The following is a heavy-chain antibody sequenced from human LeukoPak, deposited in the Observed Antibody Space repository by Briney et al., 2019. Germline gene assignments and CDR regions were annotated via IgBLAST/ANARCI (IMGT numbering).Heavy chain of an antibody. CDR1: GFTFSDYY. Sequence: KPAGSLRLSCAASGFTFSDYYMSWIRQAPGKGLEWVSDISSTSIYTNYADSVKGRFTISRDNAKNSLYLQMSSLRAEDTAVYYCAREDGYSSSWYSDYWGQGTLVTVSS. CDR2: ISSTSIYT. CDR3: AREDGYSSSWYSDY. V-gene: IGHV3-11*05. D-gene: IGHD6-13*01. J-gene: IGHJ4*02.